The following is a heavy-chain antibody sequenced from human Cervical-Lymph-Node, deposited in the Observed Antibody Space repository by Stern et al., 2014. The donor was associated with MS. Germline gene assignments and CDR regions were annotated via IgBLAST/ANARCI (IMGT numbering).Heavy chain of an antibody. CDR1: GFRFDDYA. J-gene: IGHJ6*02. CDR2: ISWSSGKI. Sequence: VQLVQSGGDLVQPGRSLRLSCAASGFRFDDYAMYSVRQAPGQGLEWVSGISWSSGKIGYADSVKGRFTISRDNVKNSLCLQMNSLRSEDTASYYCARAIGFCSGGNCEPYYYYGIDVWGQGTRVTVSS. CDR3: ARAIGFCSGGNCEPYYYYGIDV. D-gene: IGHD2-15*01. V-gene: IGHV3-9*01.